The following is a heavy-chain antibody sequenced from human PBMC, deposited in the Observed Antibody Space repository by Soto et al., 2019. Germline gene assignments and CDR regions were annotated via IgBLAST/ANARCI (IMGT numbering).Heavy chain of an antibody. D-gene: IGHD3-16*01. CDR2: IIPIFGTA. J-gene: IGHJ5*02. Sequence: QVQLVQSGAEVKKPGSSAKVSCKASGGTFRSDAISWVRQAPGQGLEWMGGIIPIFGTANYAQKFQGRVTITADESTSTAYMELSSLRSEDTAVYYCARVPPRVRPKVGWFDPWGQGTLVTVSS. V-gene: IGHV1-69*01. CDR1: GGTFRSDA. CDR3: ARVPPRVRPKVGWFDP.